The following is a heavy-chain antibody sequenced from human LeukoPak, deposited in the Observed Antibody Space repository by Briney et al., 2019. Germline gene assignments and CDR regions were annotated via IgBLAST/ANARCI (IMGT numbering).Heavy chain of an antibody. CDR3: ARFGGNSEGYYFDY. V-gene: IGHV3-21*01. D-gene: IGHD4-23*01. CDR2: IGSSSSYI. J-gene: IGHJ4*02. Sequence: PGGSLRLSCAASGFTFSSYSMNWVRQAPGKGLEWVSSIGSSSSYIYYADSVKGRFTISRDNAKNSLYLQMNSLRAEDTAVYYCARFGGNSEGYYFDYWGQGTLVTVSS. CDR1: GFTFSSYS.